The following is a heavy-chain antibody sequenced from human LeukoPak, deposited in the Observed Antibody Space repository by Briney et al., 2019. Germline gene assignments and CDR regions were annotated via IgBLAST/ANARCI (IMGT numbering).Heavy chain of an antibody. V-gene: IGHV4-38-2*01. CDR2: IYHSGST. D-gene: IGHD5-24*01. CDR3: ARSPERWLQLLIDY. J-gene: IGHJ4*02. CDR1: GYSISSGYY. Sequence: SETLSLTCAVSGYSISSGYYWGWIRQPPGKGLEGIGSIYHSGSTYYNPSLKSRVTISVDTSKNQFSLKLSPVTAADTAVYYCARSPERWLQLLIDYWGQGTLVTVSS.